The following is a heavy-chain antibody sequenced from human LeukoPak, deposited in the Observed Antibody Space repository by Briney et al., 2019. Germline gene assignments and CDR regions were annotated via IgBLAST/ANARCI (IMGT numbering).Heavy chain of an antibody. CDR1: GFTFSSYA. J-gene: IGHJ5*02. CDR3: AKDRQASAAWRGNWFDP. Sequence: QPGGSLRLSCAASGFTFSSYAMNWARQAPGKGLEWVSSISATGDNTYYADSVKGRFTISRDNSKKTLFLQMNSLRVEGTAVYYCAKDRQASAAWRGNWFDPWGKGTLVTVSS. CDR2: ISATGDNT. V-gene: IGHV3-23*01. D-gene: IGHD6-13*01.